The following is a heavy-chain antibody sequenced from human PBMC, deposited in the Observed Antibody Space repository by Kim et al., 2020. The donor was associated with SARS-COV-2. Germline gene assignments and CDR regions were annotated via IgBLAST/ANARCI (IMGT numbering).Heavy chain of an antibody. D-gene: IGHD6-19*01. J-gene: IGHJ4*02. CDR1: GFTFSDYY. V-gene: IGHV3-11*06. Sequence: GGSLRLSCAASGFTFSDYYMSWIRQAPGKGLEWVSYISSSSSYTNYADSVKGRFTISRDNAKNSLYLQMNSLRAEDTAVYYCARDRGSGWPYYFDYWGQGTLVTVSS. CDR2: ISSSSSYT. CDR3: ARDRGSGWPYYFDY.